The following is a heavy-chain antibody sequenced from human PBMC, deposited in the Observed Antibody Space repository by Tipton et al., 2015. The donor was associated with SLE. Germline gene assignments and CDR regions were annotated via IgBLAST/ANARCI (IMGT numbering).Heavy chain of an antibody. J-gene: IGHJ4*02. CDR2: IYTSGST. Sequence: LRLYCTVSGGSISSGSYYWSWIRQPAGKGLEWIGRIYTSGSTNYNPSLKSRVTMSVDTSRNQFSLKLSSVTAADTAVYYCARGGDVSGSYDDYWGQGTLVTVSS. CDR1: GGSISSGSYY. CDR3: ARGGDVSGSYDDY. V-gene: IGHV4-61*02. D-gene: IGHD3-10*01.